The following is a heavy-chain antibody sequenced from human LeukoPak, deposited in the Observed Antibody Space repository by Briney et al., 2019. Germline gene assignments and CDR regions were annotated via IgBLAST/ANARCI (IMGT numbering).Heavy chain of an antibody. CDR2: ISAYNGNT. Sequence: ASVNVSCKASGYTVTSYGISWVRQAPGQGLEWMGWISAYNGNTNYAQKLQGRVTMTTDTSTSTAYMELRSLRSDDTAVYYCARVGYDFWSGPTAPWVAAFDIWGQGTMVTVSS. D-gene: IGHD3-3*01. CDR1: GYTVTSYG. J-gene: IGHJ3*02. CDR3: ARVGYDFWSGPTAPWVAAFDI. V-gene: IGHV1-18*01.